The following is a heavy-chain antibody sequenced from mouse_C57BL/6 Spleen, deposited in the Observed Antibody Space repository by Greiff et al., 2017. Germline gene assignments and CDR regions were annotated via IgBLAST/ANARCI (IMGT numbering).Heavy chain of an antibody. D-gene: IGHD1-1*01. CDR1: GFTFSSYA. CDR2: ISSGGDYI. Sequence: EVKVVESGEGLVKPGGSLKLSCAASGFTFSSYAMSWVRQTPEKRLEWVAYISSGGDYIYYADTVKGRFTISRDNARNTLYLQMSSLKSEDTAMDYCTRLYGSSHPAWFAYWGQGTLVTVSA. J-gene: IGHJ3*01. CDR3: TRLYGSSHPAWFAY. V-gene: IGHV5-9-1*02.